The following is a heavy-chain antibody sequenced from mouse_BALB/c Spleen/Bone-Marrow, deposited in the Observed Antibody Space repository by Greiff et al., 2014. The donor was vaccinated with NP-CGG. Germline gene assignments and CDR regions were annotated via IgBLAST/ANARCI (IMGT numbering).Heavy chain of an antibody. J-gene: IGHJ1*01. D-gene: IGHD2-14*01. CDR3: ARYRYDWYFDV. V-gene: IGHV1-4*01. CDR2: INPSSGYT. Sequence: VQLQQSGAELARPGASVKLSCKASGYTFTSYTMHWVKPRPGQGLDWIGYINPSSGYTNYNQKFKDNATLTAAKSSSTAYMQLSSLTSEDSAVYYCARYRYDWYFDVWGAGTTVTVAS. CDR1: GYTFTSYT.